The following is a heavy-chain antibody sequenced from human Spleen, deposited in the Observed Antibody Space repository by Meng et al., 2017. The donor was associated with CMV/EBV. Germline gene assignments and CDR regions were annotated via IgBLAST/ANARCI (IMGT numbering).Heavy chain of an antibody. D-gene: IGHD6-6*01. CDR2: IIPMYGIA. CDR1: TYSTDA. V-gene: IGHV1-69*05. CDR3: AREAAIHSSSNNWFDS. Sequence: TYSTDAISRVRQAPGQGLKWMGGIIPMYGIANNAQKFQGRVTITTDESTSTAYMELSSLRSEDTAVYYCAREAAIHSSSNNWFDSWGQGTLVTVSS. J-gene: IGHJ5*01.